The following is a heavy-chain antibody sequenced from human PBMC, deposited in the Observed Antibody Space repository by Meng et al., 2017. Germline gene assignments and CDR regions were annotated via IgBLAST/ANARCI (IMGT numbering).Heavy chain of an antibody. D-gene: IGHD3-22*01. CDR3: ARDTYDDSSGYTFDY. CDR2: ISYDGSNK. CDR1: GFTFSSYA. Sequence: GESLKISCAASGFTFSSYAMNWVRQAPGKGLEWMAVISYDGSNKYYADSVKGRFTISRDNSKNTLYLQMNSLRAEETAVHYCARDTYDDSSGYTFDYWGQGTLVTVSS. J-gene: IGHJ4*02. V-gene: IGHV3-30*01.